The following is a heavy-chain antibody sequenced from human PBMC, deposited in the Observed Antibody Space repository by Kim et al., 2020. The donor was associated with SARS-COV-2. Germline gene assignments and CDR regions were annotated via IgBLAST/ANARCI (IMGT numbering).Heavy chain of an antibody. CDR3: ARVPRNRNYESDF. D-gene: IGHD1-7*01. J-gene: IGHJ1*01. V-gene: IGHV4-39*02. Sequence: YQPSLKSRVTISVDTSKNQFSLQLRAVTAADTAVYYCARVPRNRNYESDFWGQGTLVTVTS.